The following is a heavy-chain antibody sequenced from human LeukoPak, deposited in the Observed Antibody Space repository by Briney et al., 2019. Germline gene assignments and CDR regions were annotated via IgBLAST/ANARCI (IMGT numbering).Heavy chain of an antibody. V-gene: IGHV4-34*01. D-gene: IGHD6-19*01. Sequence: SETLSLTCAVYGGSFSGYYWSWIRQPPGKGLEWIGEINHSGSTSYNPSLKSRVTISVDTSKNQFSLKLSSVTAADTAVYYCARGVGYSSGWYARDWGQGTLVTVSS. CDR3: ARGVGYSSGWYARD. CDR2: INHSGST. CDR1: GGSFSGYY. J-gene: IGHJ4*02.